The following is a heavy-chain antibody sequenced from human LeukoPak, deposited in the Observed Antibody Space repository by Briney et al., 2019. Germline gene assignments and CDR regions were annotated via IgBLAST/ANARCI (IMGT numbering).Heavy chain of an antibody. V-gene: IGHV5-10-1*01. CDR1: GYSFSTYW. CDR2: IDPSDSYT. D-gene: IGHD3-22*01. CDR3: ARHRRDYDSSGSFFDY. Sequence: PGESLRISCKGSGYSFSTYWINWVRQMPGKGLEWMGRIDPSDSYTNYSPSSQGYVTISTDKSISTAYLQWSSLKASDTAMYYCARHRRDYDSSGSFFDYWGQGTLVTVSS. J-gene: IGHJ4*02.